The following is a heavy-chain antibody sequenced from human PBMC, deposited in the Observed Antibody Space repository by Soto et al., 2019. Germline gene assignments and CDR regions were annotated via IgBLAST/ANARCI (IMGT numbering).Heavy chain of an antibody. V-gene: IGHV4-30-2*06. J-gene: IGHJ6*02. CDR1: VGSISSGGYS. CDR2: TYQSGST. Sequence: TLSLTGTVSVGSISSGGYSWTWILQSPGKGLEWIGYTYQSGSTDYNPSLKSRVTISVDTSKNQFSLNLTSVTAADTAVYYCARDYYGLDVWGQGTLVTVSS. CDR3: ARDYYGLDV.